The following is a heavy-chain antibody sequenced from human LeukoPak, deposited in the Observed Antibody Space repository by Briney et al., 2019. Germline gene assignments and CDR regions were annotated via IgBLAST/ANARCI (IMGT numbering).Heavy chain of an antibody. CDR2: VSGNAGST. CDR3: AKDPNYYDSSGHTHYFDN. V-gene: IGHV3-23*01. D-gene: IGHD3-22*01. CDR1: GFTFSTYA. Sequence: GGSLRLSCAASGFTFSTYAMNWVRQAPGKGLEWVSSVSGNAGSTYYADSVKGRFTISRDNSKNTLHLQMNSLRAEDTAVYYCAKDPNYYDSSGHTHYFDNWGQGTLVTVSS. J-gene: IGHJ4*02.